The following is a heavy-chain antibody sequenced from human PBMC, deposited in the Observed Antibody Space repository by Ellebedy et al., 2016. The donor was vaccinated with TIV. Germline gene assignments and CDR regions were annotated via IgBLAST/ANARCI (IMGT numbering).Heavy chain of an antibody. CDR3: ARYRLGEGSGYEFLDY. J-gene: IGHJ4*02. D-gene: IGHD5-12*01. CDR2: INTYNGNI. Sequence: AAPVKVSCKASGYTFINYAIIWVRQAPGQGLEWMGWINTYNGNIKYAQKIQGRVTVTTDTSTSTAYMELRSLTSDDTAVYYCARYRLGEGSGYEFLDYWGQGTLVTVSS. CDR1: GYTFINYA. V-gene: IGHV1-18*04.